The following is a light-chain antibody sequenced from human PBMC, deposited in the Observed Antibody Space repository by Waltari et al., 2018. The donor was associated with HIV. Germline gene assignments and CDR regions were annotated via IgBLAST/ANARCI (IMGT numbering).Light chain of an antibody. CDR1: QDIDIY. CDR3: HQYHSYPIT. Sequence: DIQLTQSPPSLSASPGDSVTITCRASQDIDIYLGWFQQKAGQAPRPLISGTSTLRTGVPSRFRGSSSAVDFTLNISRLEPDDFGTYFCHQYHSYPITFGRGTRLDIK. CDR2: GTS. J-gene: IGKJ5*01. V-gene: IGKV1-16*01.